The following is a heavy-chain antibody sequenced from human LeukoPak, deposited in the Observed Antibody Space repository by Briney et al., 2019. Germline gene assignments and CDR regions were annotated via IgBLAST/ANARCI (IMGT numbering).Heavy chain of an antibody. CDR2: IYSGGST. CDR1: GFTVSSNY. J-gene: IGHJ4*02. V-gene: IGHV3-66*02. CDR3: ARDIPYDFWSGYYTH. Sequence: PGGSLRLSCAASGFTVSSNYMSWGRQAPGKGREWVSVIYSGGSTYYSDSVKSRFTTFRDNSNNTLYPQMHSPRAEDTAVYYCARDIPYDFWSGYYTHWGQGTLVTVSS. D-gene: IGHD3-3*01.